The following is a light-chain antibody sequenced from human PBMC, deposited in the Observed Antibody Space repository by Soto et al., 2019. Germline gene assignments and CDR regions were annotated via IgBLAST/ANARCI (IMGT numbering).Light chain of an antibody. CDR2: GAS. CDR1: QTVTSNY. CDR3: QQYNKLTRA. J-gene: IGKJ1*01. Sequence: EIVLTQSPGTLSLSPGERATLSCGASQTVTSNYLAWYQQKPGQAPRLLIFGASIRVTGIPAMFSGSGSGTEFTRTISSLQPEDFAVYYCQQYNKLTRAFGQGTKVDI. V-gene: IGKV3-20*01.